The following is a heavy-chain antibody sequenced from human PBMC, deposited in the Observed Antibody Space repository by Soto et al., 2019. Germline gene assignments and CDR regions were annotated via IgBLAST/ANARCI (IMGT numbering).Heavy chain of an antibody. CDR2: IYPGDSDT. Sequence: GESLEISCKASGYSFSSYWIGWVRQMPGEGLEWMGIIYPGDSDTKYSPSVQGQVTISADRSISTAYLQWTSLKASDTAMYYCARSKRGAYSSGWYSLSGYYNYGIDVWGQGTKVTVSS. V-gene: IGHV5-51*03. CDR1: GYSFSSYW. D-gene: IGHD6-19*01. CDR3: ARSKRGAYSSGWYSLSGYYNYGIDV. J-gene: IGHJ6*02.